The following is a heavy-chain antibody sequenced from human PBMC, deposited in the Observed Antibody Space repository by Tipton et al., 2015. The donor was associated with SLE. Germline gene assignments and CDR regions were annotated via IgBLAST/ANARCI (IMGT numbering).Heavy chain of an antibody. CDR3: ATHSSSGTWYFDF. V-gene: IGHV4-61*09. CDR1: GGSISSGSYY. Sequence: TLSLTCSVSGGSISSGSYYWSWIRQPAGKGLEWVGHIYSSGSTDYNPALKSRVSISVDTSKNQFSLRLSSVTAADTAVYYCATHSSSGTWYFDFWGQGALVTVSS. J-gene: IGHJ4*02. CDR2: IYSSGST. D-gene: IGHD6-13*01.